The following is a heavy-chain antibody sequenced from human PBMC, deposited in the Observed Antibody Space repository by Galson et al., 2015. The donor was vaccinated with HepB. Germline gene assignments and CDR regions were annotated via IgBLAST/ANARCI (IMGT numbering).Heavy chain of an antibody. CDR3: ATDLSVGAFDY. Sequence: SLRLSCAASGITLDVYSINWVRQAPGKGLEWVSSINSNGRTIYYADSVKGRFTISRDNSRNMLFLQMDSLRADDTAVYYCATDLSVGAFDYWGQGTLVSVSS. J-gene: IGHJ4*02. CDR1: GITLDVYS. D-gene: IGHD1-26*01. V-gene: IGHV3-48*01. CDR2: INSNGRTI.